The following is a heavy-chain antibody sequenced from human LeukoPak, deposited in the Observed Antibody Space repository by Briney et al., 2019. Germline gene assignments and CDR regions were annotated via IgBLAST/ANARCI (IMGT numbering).Heavy chain of an antibody. CDR1: GFTFSSYS. D-gene: IGHD3-10*01. V-gene: IGHV3-48*04. Sequence: GGSLRLSCAASGFTFSSYSMNWVRQAPGRGLEWVSYISSSSSTIYYADSVKGRFTISRDNAKNSLYLQMNSLRAEDTAVYYCARAGMVRGVIAVYYFDYWGQGTLVTVSS. J-gene: IGHJ4*02. CDR3: ARAGMVRGVIAVYYFDY. CDR2: ISSSSSTI.